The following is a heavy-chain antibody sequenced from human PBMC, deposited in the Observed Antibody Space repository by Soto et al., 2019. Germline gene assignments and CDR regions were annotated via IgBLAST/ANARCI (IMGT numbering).Heavy chain of an antibody. CDR1: GFTFSSYS. V-gene: IGHV3-48*02. Sequence: GGSLRLSCAASGFTFSSYSMNWVRQAPGKGLEWVSYISSSSSTIYYADSVKGRFTISRDNAKNSLYLQMNSLRDEDTAVYYCAREPITMIGLNLFDPWGQGTLVTVSS. J-gene: IGHJ5*02. CDR2: ISSSSSTI. D-gene: IGHD3-22*01. CDR3: AREPITMIGLNLFDP.